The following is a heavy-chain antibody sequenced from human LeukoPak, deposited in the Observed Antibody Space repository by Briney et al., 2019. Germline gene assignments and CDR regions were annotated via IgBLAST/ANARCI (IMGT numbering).Heavy chain of an antibody. CDR1: GFTFSSYS. V-gene: IGHV3-48*01. CDR2: ISSSSSTI. CDR3: ARDFAPAAVDY. J-gene: IGHJ4*02. D-gene: IGHD6-13*01. Sequence: GGSLRLSCAASGFTFSSYSMNWVRQAPGKGLEWVSYISSSSSTIYYADSVKGRFTISRDNAKNSLYLQMNSLRAEDTAVCYCARDFAPAAVDYWGQGTLVTVSS.